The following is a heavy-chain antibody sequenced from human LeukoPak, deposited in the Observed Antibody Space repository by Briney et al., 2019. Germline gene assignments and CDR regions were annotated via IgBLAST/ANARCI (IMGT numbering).Heavy chain of an antibody. Sequence: GESLKISCKGSGYSFTSYWIGWVRQMPGKGLEWMGIIYPGDSDTRYSPSLQGQVTISADTSISTAYLQWSSLKASDTAIYYCSRSMYSGSYPDYWGQGTLVTVSS. J-gene: IGHJ4*02. CDR3: SRSMYSGSYPDY. D-gene: IGHD1-26*01. CDR1: GYSFTSYW. V-gene: IGHV5-51*01. CDR2: IYPGDSDT.